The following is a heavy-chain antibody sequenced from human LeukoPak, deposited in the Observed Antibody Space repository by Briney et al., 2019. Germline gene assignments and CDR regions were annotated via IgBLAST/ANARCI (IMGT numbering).Heavy chain of an antibody. CDR1: GDSISSYY. CDR2: IYYSGST. J-gene: IGHJ4*02. D-gene: IGHD3-9*01. V-gene: IGHV4-59*01. CDR3: AAEKLTQDILTGYYI. Sequence: SETLSLTCTVSGDSISSYYWSWIRQSPGKGLEWIGYIYYSGSTNYNPSLKSRVTISVDTSKNQFSLKLSSVTAADTAVYYCAAEKLTQDILTGYYIWGQGTLVTVSS.